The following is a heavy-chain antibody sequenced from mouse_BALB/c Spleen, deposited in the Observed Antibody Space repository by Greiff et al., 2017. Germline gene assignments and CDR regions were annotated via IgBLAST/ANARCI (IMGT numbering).Heavy chain of an antibody. J-gene: IGHJ4*01. Sequence: QVTLKVSAAELARPGASVKMSCKASGYTFTSYTMHWVKQRPGQGLEWIGYINPSSGYTEYNQKFKDKTTLTADKSSSTAYMQLSSLTSEDSAVYYCARDGYAAMDYWGQGTSVTVSS. CDR2: INPSSGYT. V-gene: IGHV1-4*02. CDR1: GYTFTSYT. CDR3: ARDGYAAMDY. D-gene: IGHD2-2*01.